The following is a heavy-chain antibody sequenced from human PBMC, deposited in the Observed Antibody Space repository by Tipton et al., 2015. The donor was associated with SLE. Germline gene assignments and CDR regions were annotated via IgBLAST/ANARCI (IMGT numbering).Heavy chain of an antibody. Sequence: TLSLTCTVSGDSISSYYWSWIRQPPGRGLEWIGYIYYSGSTNYNPSLKSRVAISVDTSKNQFSLKLSSVTAADTAVYYCARDLRSTSDFFDYWGQGTLVTVSS. D-gene: IGHD2-2*01. CDR2: IYYSGST. J-gene: IGHJ4*02. V-gene: IGHV4-59*12. CDR1: GDSISSYY. CDR3: ARDLRSTSDFFDY.